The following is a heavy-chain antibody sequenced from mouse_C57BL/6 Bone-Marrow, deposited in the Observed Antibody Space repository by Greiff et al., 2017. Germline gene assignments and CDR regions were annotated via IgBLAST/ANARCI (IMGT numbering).Heavy chain of an antibody. CDR1: GFTFSSYG. V-gene: IGHV5-6*01. CDR3: ASGLVDAMDY. Sequence: EVKLVESGGDLVKPGGSLKLSCAASGFTFSSYGMSWVRQTPDKRLEWVATISSGGSYTYYPESVKGRFTISRDHAKNTLYLQRSRLKYEDTAMYYCASGLVDAMDYWGQGTAVTVSS. CDR2: ISSGGSYT. J-gene: IGHJ4*01.